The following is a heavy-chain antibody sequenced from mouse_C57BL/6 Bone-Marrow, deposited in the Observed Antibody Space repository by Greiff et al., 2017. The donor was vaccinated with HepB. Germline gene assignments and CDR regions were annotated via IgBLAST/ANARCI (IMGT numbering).Heavy chain of an antibody. CDR3: TKTGYFYARDY. CDR1: GYTFTDYE. J-gene: IGHJ2*01. Sequence: QVQLQQSGAELVRPGASVTLSCKASGYTFTDYEMHWVKQTPVHGLEWIGAIDPETGGTAYNQKFKGKAILTADKSSSTAYMELRSLTSEDSAVYYCTKTGYFYARDYWGQGATLTFSS. D-gene: IGHD1-1*01. V-gene: IGHV1-15*01. CDR2: IDPETGGT.